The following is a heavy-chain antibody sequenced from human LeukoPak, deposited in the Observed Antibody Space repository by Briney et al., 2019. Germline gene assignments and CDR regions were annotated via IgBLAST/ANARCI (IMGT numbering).Heavy chain of an antibody. V-gene: IGHV3-23*01. CDR1: GFTFSSYA. CDR2: ISGSGGST. D-gene: IGHD5-18*01. Sequence: PGGSLRLSCAASGFTFSSYAMSWVRQAPGKGLEWVSAISGSGGSTYYADSVKGRFTISRDNAKNSLYLQMNSLRAEDTAVYYCARYSLYSYGRGTYYYYYMDVWGKGTTVTISS. J-gene: IGHJ6*03. CDR3: ARYSLYSYGRGTYYYYYMDV.